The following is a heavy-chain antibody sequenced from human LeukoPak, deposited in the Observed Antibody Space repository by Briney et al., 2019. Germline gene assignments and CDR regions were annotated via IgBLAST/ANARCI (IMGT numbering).Heavy chain of an antibody. Sequence: GGSLRLSCAASGFTFSSNWMNWVRQAPGKGLEWVSSISSSSSYIYYADSVKGRFTISRDNAKNSLYLQMNSLRAEDTAVYYCARDSYDFWSGYLDYWGQGTLVTVSS. J-gene: IGHJ4*02. CDR2: ISSSSSYI. CDR3: ARDSYDFWSGYLDY. CDR1: GFTFSSNW. D-gene: IGHD3-3*01. V-gene: IGHV3-21*01.